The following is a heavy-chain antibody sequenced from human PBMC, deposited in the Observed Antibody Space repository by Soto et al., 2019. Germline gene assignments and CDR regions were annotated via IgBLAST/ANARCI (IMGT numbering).Heavy chain of an antibody. J-gene: IGHJ4*02. D-gene: IGHD3-22*01. V-gene: IGHV1-58*02. CDR2: IVVGSGNT. CDR1: GFTFTHSG. CDR3: VKGEYYYDSSGYYPFDY. Sequence: SVKVSCKASGFTFTHSGMQWVRQARGQSLEWIGWIVVGSGNTNYAPKFQEGVTISRDNSKNTQYLQMSSLRADDTAVYYCVKGEYYYDSSGYYPFDYWGQGTLVTVSS.